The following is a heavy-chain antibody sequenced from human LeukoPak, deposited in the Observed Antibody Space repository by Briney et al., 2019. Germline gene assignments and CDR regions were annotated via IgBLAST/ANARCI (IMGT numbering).Heavy chain of an antibody. CDR1: GYTFTAYH. D-gene: IGHD3-16*01. J-gene: IGHJ4*02. CDR3: VRENWYYDH. CDR2: IYPPTGGT. V-gene: IGHV1-2*02. Sequence: ASVKVSCKTSGYTFTAYHVHWVRQAPGQGLEFMGWIYPPTGGTVLAEKFQGRVIMTRDTSITTAYMELSGLNFDDTAVYYCVRENWYYDHWGQGTLVTASS.